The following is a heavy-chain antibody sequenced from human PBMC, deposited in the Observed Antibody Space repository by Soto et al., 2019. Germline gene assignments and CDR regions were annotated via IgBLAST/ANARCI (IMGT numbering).Heavy chain of an antibody. CDR3: VRDGTKTLRDWFDP. CDR2: IYATGTT. CDR1: GASISGFY. V-gene: IGHV4-4*07. J-gene: IGHJ5*02. Sequence: ESLSLTCPVSGASISGFYWSWIRKSAGKGLEWIGRIYATGTTDYNPSLKSRVMMSVDTSKKQFSLKLRSVTAADTDVYYCVRDGTKTLRDWFDPWGQGISVTVYS. D-gene: IGHD1-1*01.